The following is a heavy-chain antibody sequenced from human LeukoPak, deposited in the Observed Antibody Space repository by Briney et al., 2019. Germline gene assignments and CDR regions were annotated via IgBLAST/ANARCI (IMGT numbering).Heavy chain of an antibody. V-gene: IGHV1-2*02. CDR3: ASKWVTYYYNSSYYHYPTDVFDI. J-gene: IGHJ3*02. D-gene: IGHD3-22*01. CDR1: GYTFTGYY. Sequence: GVSVKVSCKASGYTFTGYYMHWVRQAPGQGLEWMGWINPNSGGTNYAQKFLGRVTMTRDTSISTAYMELSRLRSDDTAVYYCASKWVTYYYNSSYYHYPTDVFDIWGQGTMVTVSS. CDR2: INPNSGGT.